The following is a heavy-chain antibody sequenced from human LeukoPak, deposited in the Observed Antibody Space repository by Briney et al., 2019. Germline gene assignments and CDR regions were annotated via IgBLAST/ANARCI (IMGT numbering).Heavy chain of an antibody. J-gene: IGHJ4*02. CDR3: AREVRKIYGDYVDY. D-gene: IGHD4/OR15-4a*01. CDR1: GGLISSSNW. CDR2: IYHSGST. V-gene: IGHV4-4*02. Sequence: PSETLSLTCAVSGGLISSSNWLSWISQPPGHGLEWIGEIYHSGSTNYNPSLKSRVTISVDKSKTQFSLKLSSVTAADTAVYYCAREVRKIYGDYVDYWGQGTQVTVSS.